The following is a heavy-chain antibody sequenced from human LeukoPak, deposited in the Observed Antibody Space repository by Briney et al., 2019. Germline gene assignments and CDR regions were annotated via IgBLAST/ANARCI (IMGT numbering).Heavy chain of an antibody. V-gene: IGHV3-23*01. CDR1: GFTFSSYS. Sequence: GGSLRLSCAASGFTFSSYSMNWVRQAPGKGLEWVSAISGSGGSTYYADSVKGRFTISRDNSKNTLYLQMNSLRAEDTAVYYCAKQYCSGGSCYSDYLDYWGQGTLVTVSS. CDR3: AKQYCSGGSCYSDYLDY. CDR2: ISGSGGST. J-gene: IGHJ4*02. D-gene: IGHD2-15*01.